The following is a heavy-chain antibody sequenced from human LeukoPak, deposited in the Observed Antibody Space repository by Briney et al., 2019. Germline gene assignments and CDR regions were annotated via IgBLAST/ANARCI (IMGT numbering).Heavy chain of an antibody. Sequence: GGSLRLSCAASGFTFSSYAMHWVRQAPGKGLEWVAVISYDGSNKYYADSVKGRFTISRDNSKNTLYLQMNSLRAEDTAVYYCGESFSHAFDIWGQGTMVTVSS. V-gene: IGHV3-30*04. CDR3: GESFSHAFDI. CDR2: ISYDGSNK. J-gene: IGHJ3*02. CDR1: GFTFSSYA.